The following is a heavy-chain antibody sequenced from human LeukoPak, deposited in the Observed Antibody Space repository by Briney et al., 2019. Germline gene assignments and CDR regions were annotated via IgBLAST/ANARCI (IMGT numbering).Heavy chain of an antibody. Sequence: ASVKVSCKASGYTFTSCDINWVRQATGQGLEWMGWMNPNSGNTGYGQRLQGRITMTRDISIGTAYMELSNLTSEDTAIYYCTRGSSGRRDNWGQGTLVTVSA. CDR3: TRGSSGRRDN. J-gene: IGHJ4*02. CDR1: GYTFTSCD. V-gene: IGHV1-8*01. D-gene: IGHD6-19*01. CDR2: MNPNSGNT.